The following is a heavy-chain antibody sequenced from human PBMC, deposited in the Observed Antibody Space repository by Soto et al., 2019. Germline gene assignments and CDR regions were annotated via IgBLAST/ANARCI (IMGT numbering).Heavy chain of an antibody. Sequence: SETLSLTCTVSGGSISSGGYYWSWIRQHPGKGLEWIGYIYYSGSTYYNPSLKSRVTISVDTSKNQFSLKLSSVTAADTAVYYCARGVGEDIVVVPAATHFDYWGQGTLVTVSS. V-gene: IGHV4-31*03. CDR2: IYYSGST. CDR1: GGSISSGGYY. D-gene: IGHD2-2*01. J-gene: IGHJ4*02. CDR3: ARGVGEDIVVVPAATHFDY.